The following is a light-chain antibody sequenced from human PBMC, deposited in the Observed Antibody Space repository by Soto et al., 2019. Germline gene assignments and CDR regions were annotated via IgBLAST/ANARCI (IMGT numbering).Light chain of an antibody. CDR2: DAS. V-gene: IGKV1-39*01. CDR1: QTIGKY. Sequence: DIQMTQSPSPLSATVGDRVTITCRASQTIGKYLNWYQQQPGKVPKLLIYDASYLQSGVPSRFSGSESGTDFTLNISDLRPEDFATYYCQQSFSIPFTFGPGPRWIS. CDR3: QQSFSIPFT. J-gene: IGKJ3*01.